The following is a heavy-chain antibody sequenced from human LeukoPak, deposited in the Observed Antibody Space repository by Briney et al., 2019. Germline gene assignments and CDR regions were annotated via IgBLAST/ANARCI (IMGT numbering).Heavy chain of an antibody. Sequence: GGSLRLSCAASGFTVSSNYMSWVRQAPGKGLEWVSVIYSGGSTYYADSVKGRFTISRDNSKNTLYLQMNSLRAEDTAVCYCARDVRLYGHYYYGMDVWGQGTTVTVSS. CDR3: ARDVRLYGHYYYGMDV. V-gene: IGHV3-53*01. CDR1: GFTVSSNY. D-gene: IGHD4-17*01. J-gene: IGHJ6*02. CDR2: IYSGGST.